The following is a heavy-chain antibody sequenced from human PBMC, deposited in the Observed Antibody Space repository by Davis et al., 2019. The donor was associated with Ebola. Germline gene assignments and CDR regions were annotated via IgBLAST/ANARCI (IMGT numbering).Heavy chain of an antibody. CDR1: GFTFDDYA. J-gene: IGHJ4*02. D-gene: IGHD5-18*01. CDR3: AKGGGPTVMGSYFFDS. V-gene: IGHV3-9*01. Sequence: GGSLRLSCAASGFTFDDYAMHWVRQVPGKGLAWVSGINWNSWTGGRIHYADSVKGRFTISRDNAKNSLYLEMNSLRPEDAALYYCAKGGGPTVMGSYFFDSWGQGTLVSVSS. CDR2: INWNSWTGGRI.